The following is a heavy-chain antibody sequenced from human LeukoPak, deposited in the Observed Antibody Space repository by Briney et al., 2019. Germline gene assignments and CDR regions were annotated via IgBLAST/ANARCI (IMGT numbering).Heavy chain of an antibody. Sequence: GGSLRLSCAASGFTFGSYTMSWVRQAPGKGLEWVSGITATGSRTYYADSVKGRFTISRDSSKNTLYLQLNSLGVDDTAVYYCATSKGGGNVDYWGQGTLVTVSS. V-gene: IGHV3-23*01. J-gene: IGHJ4*02. CDR1: GFTFGSYT. D-gene: IGHD3-16*01. CDR2: ITATGSRT. CDR3: ATSKGGGNVDY.